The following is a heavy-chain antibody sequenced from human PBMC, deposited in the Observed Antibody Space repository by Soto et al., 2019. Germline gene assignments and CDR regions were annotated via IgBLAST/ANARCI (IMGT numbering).Heavy chain of an antibody. J-gene: IGHJ5*02. CDR3: AKDRGPNSYGPRFDP. CDR2: ISGSGGST. CDR1: GFTFSSYA. D-gene: IGHD5-18*01. Sequence: GGSLRLSCAASGFTFSSYAMSWVRQAPGKGLEWVSAISGSGGSTYYADSVKGRFTISRDNSKNTLYLQMNSLRAEDTAVYYCAKDRGPNSYGPRFDPWGQGTLVTVSS. V-gene: IGHV3-23*01.